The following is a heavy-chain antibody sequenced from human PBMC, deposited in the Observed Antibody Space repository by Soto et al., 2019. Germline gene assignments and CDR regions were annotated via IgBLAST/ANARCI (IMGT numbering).Heavy chain of an antibody. CDR3: ARHPAEDAFYI. Sequence: SETLSLTCTVSGGSISKSSYYWGWIRQPPGKGLEWIGSIFFSGSTHYNPSLKSRVTISVDTSKNQFSLKLSSVSAADTAVYYCARHPAEDAFYIWGQGTMVTVS. CDR1: GGSISKSSYY. CDR2: IFFSGST. V-gene: IGHV4-39*01. J-gene: IGHJ3*02.